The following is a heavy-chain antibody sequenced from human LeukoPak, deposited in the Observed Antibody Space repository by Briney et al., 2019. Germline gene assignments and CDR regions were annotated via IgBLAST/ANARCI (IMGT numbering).Heavy chain of an antibody. CDR3: AKDLSEWQQLGY. J-gene: IGHJ4*02. CDR1: GFTFSSYG. V-gene: IGHV3-30*18. CDR2: ISYDGSNK. Sequence: GRSLRLSCAASGFTFSSYGMHWVRQAPGKGLEWVAVISYDGSNKYYADSVKGRFTISRDNSKNTLYLQMNSLRAEDTAVYYCAKDLSEWQQLGYWGQGTLVTLSS. D-gene: IGHD6-13*01.